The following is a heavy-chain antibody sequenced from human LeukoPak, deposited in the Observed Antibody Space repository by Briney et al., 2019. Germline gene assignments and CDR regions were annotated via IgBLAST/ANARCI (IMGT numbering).Heavy chain of an antibody. CDR1: GFTFSNYA. D-gene: IGHD1-26*01. CDR2: ISFDGSDE. J-gene: IGHJ4*02. CDR3: AKSGRVGANFDFDY. V-gene: IGHV3-30*18. Sequence: PGRSLRLSCAASGFTFSNYAIHWVRQAPGKGLEWVAVISFDGSDEYYADSVKGRFTISRDNSRNTVYLQMNSLRAEDTAMYYCAKSGRVGANFDFDYWGQGTLVTVSS.